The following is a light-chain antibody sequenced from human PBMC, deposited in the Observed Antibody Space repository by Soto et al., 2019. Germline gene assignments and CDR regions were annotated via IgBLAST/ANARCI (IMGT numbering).Light chain of an antibody. CDR2: EVS. J-gene: IGLJ2*01. CDR1: SSDVGGYKF. V-gene: IGLV2-14*01. Sequence: QSALTQPASVSGSPGQSITISCTGTSSDVGGYKFVSWYQQHPGKAPKLMIYEVSNRPSGVSNRFSGSKSGNTASLTVSGLQAEDEADYYCSSYAGSNNLHVLFGGGTQLTVL. CDR3: SSYAGSNNLHVL.